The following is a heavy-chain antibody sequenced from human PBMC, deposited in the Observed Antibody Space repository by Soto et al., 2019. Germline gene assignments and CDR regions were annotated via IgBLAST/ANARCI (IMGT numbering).Heavy chain of an antibody. J-gene: IGHJ6*02. CDR2: ISSSSSYI. CDR1: GFTFSYYS. Sequence: PGGSLRLSCAASGFTFSYYSMNWVRQAPGKGLEWVSSISSSSSYIYYADSVKGRFTISRDNAKNSLYLQMNSLRAEDTALYYCARDFSRGPARLYSDGMDVWGQGTTVTVSS. CDR3: ARDFSRGPARLYSDGMDV. V-gene: IGHV3-21*01. D-gene: IGHD2-8*01.